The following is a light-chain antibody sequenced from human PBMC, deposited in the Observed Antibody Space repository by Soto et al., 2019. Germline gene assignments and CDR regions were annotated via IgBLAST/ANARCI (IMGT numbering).Light chain of an antibody. CDR3: CSYATSGTLI. CDR2: ADT. Sequence: QSALTQPASVSGSPGQSITISCTGTSSDVGSFNLVSWYQQHPAKAPKLMIYADTKRPSGLSHRFSGSKSGNTASLTISGLQAEDEAVYYCCSYATSGTLIFGGGTKLTVL. V-gene: IGLV2-23*01. J-gene: IGLJ2*01. CDR1: SSDVGSFNL.